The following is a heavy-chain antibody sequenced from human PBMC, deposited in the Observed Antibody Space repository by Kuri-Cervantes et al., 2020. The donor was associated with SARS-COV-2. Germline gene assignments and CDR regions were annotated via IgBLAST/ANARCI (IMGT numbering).Heavy chain of an antibody. V-gene: IGHV4-34*01. Sequence: GSLRLSCAASGFTFSSYSMNWVRRTPEKGQEWIGQINHGGSSSYNPSLKSRFTISVDTSKKQFSLKLTSVTVADTAVYFCSRGSTGYWGQGTLVTVSS. CDR2: INHGGSS. D-gene: IGHD1-14*01. CDR1: GFTFSSYS. CDR3: SRGSTGY. J-gene: IGHJ4*02.